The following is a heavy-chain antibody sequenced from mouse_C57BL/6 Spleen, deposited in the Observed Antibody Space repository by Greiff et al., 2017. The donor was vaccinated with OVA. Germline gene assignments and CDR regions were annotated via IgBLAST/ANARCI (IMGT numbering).Heavy chain of an antibody. Sequence: VKLVESGAELVRPGASVKLSCKASGYTFTDYYINWVKQRPGQGLEWIARIYPGSGNTYYNEKFKGKATLTAEKSSSTAYMQLSSLTSEDSAVYFCARFSTGTGDYWGQGTTLTVSS. D-gene: IGHD4-1*01. CDR3: ARFSTGTGDY. CDR2: IYPGSGNT. J-gene: IGHJ2*01. CDR1: GYTFTDYY. V-gene: IGHV1-76*01.